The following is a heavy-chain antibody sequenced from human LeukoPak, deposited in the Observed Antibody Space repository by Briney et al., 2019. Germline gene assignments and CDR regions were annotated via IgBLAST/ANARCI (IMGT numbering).Heavy chain of an antibody. CDR3: ARDLGGYGYFY. J-gene: IGHJ4*02. Sequence: SVKVSCKASVGTFSSYAISWVRQAPGQGLKWMGGIVPIFGTANYAQKFQCRVTITTDESTSTAYMELSSLRSEDSAVYYCARDLGGYGYFYWGQGTMVTVSS. V-gene: IGHV1-69*05. D-gene: IGHD5-18*01. CDR2: IVPIFGTA. CDR1: VGTFSSYA.